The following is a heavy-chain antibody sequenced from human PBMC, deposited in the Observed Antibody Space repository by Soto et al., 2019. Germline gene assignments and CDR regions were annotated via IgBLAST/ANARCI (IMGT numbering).Heavy chain of an antibody. Sequence: SETLSLTCAVSGGSISSGGYYWSWIRQHPGKGLEWIGYIYYSGSTYYNPSLKSRVTISVDTSKNQFSLKLSSVTAADTAVYYCASTHSGFWSGYYYYYYYYGMDVWGQGTTVTVSS. CDR1: GGSISSGGYY. CDR3: ASTHSGFWSGYYYYYYYYGMDV. V-gene: IGHV4-31*11. J-gene: IGHJ6*02. CDR2: IYYSGST. D-gene: IGHD3-3*01.